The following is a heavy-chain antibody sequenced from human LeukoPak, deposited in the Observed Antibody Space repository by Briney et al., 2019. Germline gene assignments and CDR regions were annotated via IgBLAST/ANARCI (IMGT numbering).Heavy chain of an antibody. CDR2: IYYSGST. V-gene: IGHV4-59*12. CDR3: ARRSPAPYYYDSSGPYLDY. CDR1: GGSISSYY. J-gene: IGHJ4*02. D-gene: IGHD3-22*01. Sequence: SETLSLTCTVSGGSISSYYWSWIRQPPGKGLEWIGYIYYSGSTNYNPSLKSRVTISVDTSKNQFSLKLSSVTAADTAVYYCARRSPAPYYYDSSGPYLDYWGQGTLVTVSS.